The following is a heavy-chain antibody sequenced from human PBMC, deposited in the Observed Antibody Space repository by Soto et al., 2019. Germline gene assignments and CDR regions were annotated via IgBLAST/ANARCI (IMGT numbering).Heavy chain of an antibody. J-gene: IGHJ4*02. CDR1: GFTFSSYA. V-gene: IGHV3-23*01. D-gene: IGHD3-10*01. CDR3: AKSYFRSYGSGSYYPNY. Sequence: GGSLRLSCAASGFTFSSYAMSWVRQAPGKGLEWVSAISGSGGSTYYADSVKGRFTISRDNSKNTLYLQMNSLRAEDTAVYYCAKSYFRSYGSGSYYPNYWGQGTLVTVSS. CDR2: ISGSGGST.